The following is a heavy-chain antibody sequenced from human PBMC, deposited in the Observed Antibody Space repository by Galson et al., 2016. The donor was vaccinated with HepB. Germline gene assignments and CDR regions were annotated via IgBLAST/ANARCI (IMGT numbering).Heavy chain of an antibody. D-gene: IGHD3-22*01. V-gene: IGHV1-2*02. J-gene: IGHJ6*02. Sequence: SVKVSCKASGYTFSDYYMHWVRQAPGQGLEWMGWINPNSGVTNYALKFQGRVTLASDTSISTAYMELSRLRSDDTAVYYCARDSNGFGNFDSSAYNYYGMDVWGQGTTVTVSS. CDR2: INPNSGVT. CDR1: GYTFSDYY. CDR3: ARDSNGFGNFDSSAYNYYGMDV.